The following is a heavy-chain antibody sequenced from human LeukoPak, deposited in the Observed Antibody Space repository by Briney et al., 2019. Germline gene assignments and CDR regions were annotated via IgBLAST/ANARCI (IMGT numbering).Heavy chain of an antibody. V-gene: IGHV3-21*01. CDR2: ISSSSYI. CDR3: ARDQRGPSSWYPHDAFDI. J-gene: IGHJ3*02. D-gene: IGHD6-13*01. CDR1: GFTFSSYA. Sequence: GGSLRLSCAASGFTFSSYAMSWVRQAPGKGLEWVSSISSSSYIYYADSVKGRFTISRDNAKNSLYLQMNSLRAEDTAVYYCARDQRGPSSWYPHDAFDIWGQGTMVTVSS.